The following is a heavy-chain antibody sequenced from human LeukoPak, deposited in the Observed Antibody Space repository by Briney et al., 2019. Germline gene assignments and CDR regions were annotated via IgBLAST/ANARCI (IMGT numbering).Heavy chain of an antibody. D-gene: IGHD3-9*01. CDR2: IYSGGST. CDR3: ERTGYANNWFDP. Sequence: TGGSLRLSCAASGFTVSSNHMSWVRQAPGKGLEWVSVIYSGGSTYYADSVKGRFTISRDNSKNTLYLQMNSLRAEDTAVYYCERTGYANNWFDPWGQGTLVTVSS. V-gene: IGHV3-53*01. J-gene: IGHJ5*02. CDR1: GFTVSSNH.